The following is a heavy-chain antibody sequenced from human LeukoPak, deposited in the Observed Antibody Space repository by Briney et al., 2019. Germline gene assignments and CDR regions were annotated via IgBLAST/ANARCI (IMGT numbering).Heavy chain of an antibody. Sequence: ASVKVSCKASGYTFTSYGISWVRQAPGQGLEWMGWISAYNSNTNYAQKLQGRVTMTTDTSTSTAYMELRSLRSDDTAVYYCARRIAARLTDDYWGQGTLVTVSS. CDR2: ISAYNSNT. V-gene: IGHV1-18*01. J-gene: IGHJ4*02. CDR1: GYTFTSYG. CDR3: ARRIAARLTDDY. D-gene: IGHD6-6*01.